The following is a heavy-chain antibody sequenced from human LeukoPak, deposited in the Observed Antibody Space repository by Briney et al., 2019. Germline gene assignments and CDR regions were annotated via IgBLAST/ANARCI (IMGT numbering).Heavy chain of an antibody. CDR1: GFTFSSYE. J-gene: IGHJ3*02. V-gene: IGHV3-48*03. CDR3: AKDGGLLDAFDI. Sequence: GGSLRLSCAASGFTFSSYEMNWVRQAPGKGLEWVSYISSSGSTIYYADSVKGRFTISRDNSKNTLYLQMNSLRAEDTAVYYCAKDGGLLDAFDIWGQGTMVTVSS. CDR2: ISSSGSTI. D-gene: IGHD1-26*01.